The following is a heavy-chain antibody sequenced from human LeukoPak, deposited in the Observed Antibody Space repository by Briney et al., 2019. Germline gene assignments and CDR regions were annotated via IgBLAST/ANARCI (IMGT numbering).Heavy chain of an antibody. V-gene: IGHV1-69*01. J-gene: IGHJ4*02. CDR3: ARGVYYYDRSGWYYFDY. D-gene: IGHD3-22*01. CDR2: IIPIFGTA. Sequence: SVKVSCKASGGTFSSYAISWVRQAPGQGLEWMGGIIPIFGTANYAQKFQGRVTITADESTSTAYMELSSLRSEDTAVYYCARGVYYYDRSGWYYFDYWGQGTLVTVSS. CDR1: GGTFSSYA.